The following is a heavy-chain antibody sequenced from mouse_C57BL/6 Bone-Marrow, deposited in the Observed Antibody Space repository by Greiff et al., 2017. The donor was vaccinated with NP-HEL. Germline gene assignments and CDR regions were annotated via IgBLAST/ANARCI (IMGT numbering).Heavy chain of an antibody. V-gene: IGHV1-50*01. CDR2: LDPSGSYT. Sequence: VQLQQPGAELVKPGASVKLSCKASGYTFTTYWMQWVKQRPGQGLEWIGELDPSGSYTNSNQKFKGKATLTVDTSSSTAYMQLSRLTYEDSAGYYCARKAYYGRSYEFAYWGQGTLVTVSA. CDR3: ARKAYYGRSYEFAY. J-gene: IGHJ3*01. CDR1: GYTFTTYW. D-gene: IGHD1-1*01.